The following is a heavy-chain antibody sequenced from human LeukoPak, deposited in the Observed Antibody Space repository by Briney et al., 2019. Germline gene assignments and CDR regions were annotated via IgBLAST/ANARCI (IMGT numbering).Heavy chain of an antibody. J-gene: IGHJ4*02. D-gene: IGHD5-12*01. Sequence: SETLSLTCAVSGGSISSGGYSWSWVRQPPGKGLEWIGYIYHSGSTYYNPSLKSRATISVDRSKNQFSLKLSSVTAADTAVYYCARESGYSGYDYFDYWGQGTLVTVSS. CDR1: GGSISSGGYS. CDR3: ARESGYSGYDYFDY. CDR2: IYHSGST. V-gene: IGHV4-30-2*01.